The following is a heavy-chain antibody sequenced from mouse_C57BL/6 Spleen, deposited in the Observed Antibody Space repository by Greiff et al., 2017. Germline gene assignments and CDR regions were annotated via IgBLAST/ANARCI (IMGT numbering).Heavy chain of an antibody. Sequence: VQLQESGGGLVKPGGSLKLSCAASGFTFSDYGMHWVRQAPEKGLEWVAYISSGSSTIYYADTVKGRFTISRDNAKNTLFLQMTSLRSEDTAMYYCARDFVFRITPFAYWGQGTLVTVSA. V-gene: IGHV5-17*01. CDR3: ARDFVFRITPFAY. CDR2: ISSGSSTI. D-gene: IGHD1-1*01. CDR1: GFTFSDYG. J-gene: IGHJ3*01.